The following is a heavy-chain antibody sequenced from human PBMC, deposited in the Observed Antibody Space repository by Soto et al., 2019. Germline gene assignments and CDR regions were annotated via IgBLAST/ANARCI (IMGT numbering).Heavy chain of an antibody. V-gene: IGHV3-30-3*01. CDR2: ILYDGSDK. Sequence: GGSLRLSCAASGFNFDTYAMHWVRQAPGKGLEWVALILYDGSDKYYADSVKGRFTVSRDNSKNMLYLQMSSLRPDDTAVYSCAREFLWFGEFPVSVPESWCQGTQVTVS. D-gene: IGHD3-10*01. J-gene: IGHJ4*02. CDR1: GFNFDTYA. CDR3: AREFLWFGEFPVSVPES.